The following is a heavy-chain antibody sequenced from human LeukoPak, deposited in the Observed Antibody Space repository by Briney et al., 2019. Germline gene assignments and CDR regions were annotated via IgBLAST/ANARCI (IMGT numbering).Heavy chain of an antibody. J-gene: IGHJ3*02. V-gene: IGHV1-2*02. Sequence: ASVKVSCEASGYTFTGYYMHWVRQAPGQGLEWTGWINPNSGGTNYAQKFQGRVTMTMDTSISTAYMELSRLRSDDTAVYYCARDSLLDAFDIWGQGTMVTVSS. CDR2: INPNSGGT. CDR3: ARDSLLDAFDI. CDR1: GYTFTGYY.